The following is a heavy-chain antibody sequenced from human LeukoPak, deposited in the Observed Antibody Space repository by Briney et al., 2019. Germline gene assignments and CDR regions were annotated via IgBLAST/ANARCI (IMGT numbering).Heavy chain of an antibody. D-gene: IGHD6-25*01. CDR3: TRHSSGYFHPYYLDY. J-gene: IGHJ4*02. CDR2: IRSKACGGTT. CDR1: GFTFGDYA. Sequence: GGSLRLSCTASGFTFGDYAMSWVRQAPGKGLEWVGFIRSKACGGTTEYAASVKGRFTISRDDYISTDYLQMNSLHSEDTASYYYTRHSSGYFHPYYLDYWGQGTLVTVSS. V-gene: IGHV3-49*04.